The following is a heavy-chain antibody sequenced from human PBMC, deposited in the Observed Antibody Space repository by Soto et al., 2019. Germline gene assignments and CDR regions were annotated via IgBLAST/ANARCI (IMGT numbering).Heavy chain of an antibody. D-gene: IGHD4-17*01. J-gene: IGHJ4*02. V-gene: IGHV3-30*03. CDR2: ISYDGGNK. CDR1: GFTFSSYG. CDR3: ATTTVTPFDY. Sequence: GGSLRLSCAASGFTFSSYGMHWVRQAPGKGLEWVAVISYDGGNKYYADSVKGRFTISRDNSKNTLYLQMNSLRAEDTAVYYCATTTVTPFDYWGQGTLVTVSS.